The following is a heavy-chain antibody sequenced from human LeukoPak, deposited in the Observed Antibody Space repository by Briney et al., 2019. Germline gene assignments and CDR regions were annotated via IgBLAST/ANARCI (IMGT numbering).Heavy chain of an antibody. CDR3: ARSTAVPRSFDV. D-gene: IGHD2-2*01. V-gene: IGHV4-38-2*01. J-gene: IGHJ3*01. CDR1: DSSISGDSY. CDR2: FYHSGMT. Sequence: SETLSLTCPLSDSSISGDSYWGWIRQAPGKGLEWIGSFYHSGMTFYNPSLSTRVTVSLDTSKKHFSLNLSSVTAADTAVYYCARSTAVPRSFDVWGQGTLVTVSS.